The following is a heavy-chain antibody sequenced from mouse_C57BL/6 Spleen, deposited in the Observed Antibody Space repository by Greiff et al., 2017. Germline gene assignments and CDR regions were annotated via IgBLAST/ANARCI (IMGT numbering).Heavy chain of an antibody. CDR1: GYTFTSYW. J-gene: IGHJ4*01. D-gene: IGHD1-1*01. Sequence: QVQLQQPGAELVKPGASVKLSCKASGYTFTSYWMQWVKQRPGQGLEWIGEIDPSDSYTNYNQKFKGKATLTVDTSSSTAYMQPSRLTSEDSAVYYCARRINYYGSSYDYAMDYWGQGTSVTVSS. CDR3: ARRINYYGSSYDYAMDY. CDR2: IDPSDSYT. V-gene: IGHV1-50*01.